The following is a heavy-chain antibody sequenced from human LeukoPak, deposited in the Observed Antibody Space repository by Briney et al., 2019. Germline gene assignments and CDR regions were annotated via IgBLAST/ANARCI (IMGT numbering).Heavy chain of an antibody. V-gene: IGHV3-48*01. CDR2: ISSSSSTI. CDR1: GFTFSSYS. CDR3: ARVPFRRGAVAGTNGVFFDY. Sequence: GGSLRLSCAASGFTFSSYSMNWVRQAPGKGLEWVSYISSSSSTIYYADSVKGRFTISRDNAKNSLYLQMNSLRAEDTAVYYCARVPFRRGAVAGTNGVFFDYWGQGTLVTVSS. D-gene: IGHD6-19*01. J-gene: IGHJ4*02.